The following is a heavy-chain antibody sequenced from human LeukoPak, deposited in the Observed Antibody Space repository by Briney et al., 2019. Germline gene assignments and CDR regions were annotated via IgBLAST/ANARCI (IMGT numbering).Heavy chain of an antibody. J-gene: IGHJ4*02. CDR2: ISSSSSTI. CDR3: ARDPIMDGYNQGIDY. D-gene: IGHD5-24*01. Sequence: GGSLRLSCAASGFTFSSYSMNWVRQAPGKGLEWVSYISSSSSTIYYADSVKGRFTISRDNAKNSLYLQMNSLRAEDTAVYYCARDPIMDGYNQGIDYWGQGTLVTVSS. CDR1: GFTFSSYS. V-gene: IGHV3-48*01.